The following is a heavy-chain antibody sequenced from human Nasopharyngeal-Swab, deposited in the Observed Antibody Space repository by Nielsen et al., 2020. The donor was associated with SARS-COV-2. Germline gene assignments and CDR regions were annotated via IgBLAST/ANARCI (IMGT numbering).Heavy chain of an antibody. CDR1: RFTFSSYV. Sequence: GGSLRLSCAASRFTFSSYVISWVRQASGKGPEWVSGISGSGVSSNYADSVKGRFTISRDNSKNTVYLQMNRLRVEDTAVYYCAKEGYGAKRFMDVWGKGTAVTVSS. V-gene: IGHV3-23*01. CDR2: ISGSGVSS. CDR3: AKEGYGAKRFMDV. D-gene: IGHD4-17*01. J-gene: IGHJ6*03.